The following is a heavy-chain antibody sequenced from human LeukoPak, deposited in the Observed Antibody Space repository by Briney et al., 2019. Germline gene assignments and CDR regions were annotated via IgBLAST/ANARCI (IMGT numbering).Heavy chain of an antibody. V-gene: IGHV4-30-2*01. J-gene: IGHJ5*02. CDR1: GGSISSGGYS. CDR3: ARDVRGSGSYYNNNWFDP. CDR2: IYHSGST. Sequence: PSETLSLTCAVSGGSISSGGYSWSWIRQPPGKGLEWIGYIYHSGSTYYNPSLKSRVTISVDRSKNQFSLKLSSVTAADTAVYYCARDVRGSGSYYNNNWFDPWGQGTLVTVSS. D-gene: IGHD3-10*01.